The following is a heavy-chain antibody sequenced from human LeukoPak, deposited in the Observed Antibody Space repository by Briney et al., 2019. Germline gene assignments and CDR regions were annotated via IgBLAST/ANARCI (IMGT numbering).Heavy chain of an antibody. CDR3: ARVCSSTSPLGGMDV. V-gene: IGHV4-4*02. D-gene: IGHD2-2*01. CDR2: IYHSGST. J-gene: IGHJ6*02. CDR1: GGSISSSNW. Sequence: SETLSLTCAVSGGSISSSNWWSWVRQPPGKGLEWIGEIYHSGSTNYNPSLKSRVTISVDKSKNQFSLKLSSVTAADTAVYYCARVCSSTSPLGGMDVWGQGTTVTVSS.